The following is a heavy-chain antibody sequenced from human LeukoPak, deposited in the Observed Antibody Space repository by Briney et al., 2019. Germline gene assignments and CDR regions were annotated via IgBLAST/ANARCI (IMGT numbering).Heavy chain of an antibody. D-gene: IGHD1-26*01. CDR3: ARDSGSLPPYFDY. CDR1: GFTFSSYA. J-gene: IGHJ4*02. V-gene: IGHV3-30-3*01. Sequence: PGRSLRLSSAASGFTFSSYAMHWVRQAPGKGLEWVAVISYDGSNKYYADSVKGRFTISRDNSKNTLYLQMNSLRAEDTAVYYCARDSGSLPPYFDYWGQGTLVTVSS. CDR2: ISYDGSNK.